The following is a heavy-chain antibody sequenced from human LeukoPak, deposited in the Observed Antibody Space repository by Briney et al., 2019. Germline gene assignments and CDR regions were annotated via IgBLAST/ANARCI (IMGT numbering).Heavy chain of an antibody. Sequence: GASVKVSCKAPGYTFTSYPMHWVRQAPGQRLEWMGWINAGNGNTKYSQEFQGRVTITRDTSASTAYMELSSLRSEDMAVYYCARDRGPRGNYYMDVWGKGTTVTVSS. J-gene: IGHJ6*03. D-gene: IGHD3-16*01. V-gene: IGHV1-3*03. CDR1: GYTFTSYP. CDR3: ARDRGPRGNYYMDV. CDR2: INAGNGNT.